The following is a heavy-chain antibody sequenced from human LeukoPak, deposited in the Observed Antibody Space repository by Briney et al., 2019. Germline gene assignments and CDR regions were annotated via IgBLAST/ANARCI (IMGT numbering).Heavy chain of an antibody. D-gene: IGHD2-2*02. CDR1: GGSFSGYY. J-gene: IGHJ5*02. Sequence: PSETLSLTCAVYGGSFSGYYWSWIRKPPGKGLEWIGEINHSGSTNYNPSLKSRVTILVDTSKNQFSLKLSSVTAADTAVYYCARGGPGGYCSSTSCHRRSRWFDPWGQGTLVTVSS. CDR3: ARGGPGGYCSSTSCHRRSRWFDP. CDR2: INHSGST. V-gene: IGHV4-34*01.